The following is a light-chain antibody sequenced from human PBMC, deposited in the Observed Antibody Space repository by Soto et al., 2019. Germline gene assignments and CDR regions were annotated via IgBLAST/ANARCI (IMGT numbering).Light chain of an antibody. V-gene: IGLV1-40*01. Sequence: QSVLTQPPSVSGAPGQRVTLSCSGSNSNIGAGYDVHWYQQLPGAAPKFFMSGNSNRPSGVPARFSVSKSGTSASLAITGLQAEDEADYYCQSYDSSRSSFYVFGTGTKLTVL. CDR2: GNS. J-gene: IGLJ1*01. CDR3: QSYDSSRSSFYV. CDR1: NSNIGAGYD.